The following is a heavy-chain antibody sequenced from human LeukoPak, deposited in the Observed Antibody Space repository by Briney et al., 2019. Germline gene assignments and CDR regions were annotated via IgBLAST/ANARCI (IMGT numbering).Heavy chain of an antibody. D-gene: IGHD3-10*01. J-gene: IGHJ6*02. Sequence: SETLSLACTVSGGSISSGGYYWSWIRQHPGKGLEWIGYIYYSGSTYYNPSLKSRVTISVDTSKNQFSLKLSSVTAADTAVYYCARDWGPVRGVIMDYYYYGMDVWGQGTTVTVSS. CDR1: GGSISSGGYY. CDR3: ARDWGPVRGVIMDYYYYGMDV. CDR2: IYYSGST. V-gene: IGHV4-31*03.